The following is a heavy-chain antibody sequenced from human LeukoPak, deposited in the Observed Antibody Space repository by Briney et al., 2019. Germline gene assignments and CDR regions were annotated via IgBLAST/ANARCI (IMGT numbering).Heavy chain of an antibody. J-gene: IGHJ3*02. Sequence: PSETLSLTCTVSGGSISSGDYYWSWIRQPPGKGLEWIGYIYYSGSTYYNPSLKSRVTISVDTSKNQFSLKLSSVTAADTAVYYCARMVVPAAILEGHAFDIWGQGTMVTVSS. CDR3: ARMVVPAAILEGHAFDI. V-gene: IGHV4-30-4*08. D-gene: IGHD2-2*02. CDR2: IYYSGST. CDR1: GGSISSGDYY.